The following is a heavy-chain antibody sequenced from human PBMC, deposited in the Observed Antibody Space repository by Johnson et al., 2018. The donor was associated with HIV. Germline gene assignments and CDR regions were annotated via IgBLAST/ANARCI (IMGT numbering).Heavy chain of an antibody. Sequence: VQLVESGGNVVRPGGSLRLSCAASGFTFDDYDMSWVRQAPGKGLEWVSLISWDGGSTYYAASVKGRFTISRDNSKNTLYLQMNSLRAEDTAVYYCARSVALIVATFDAFDIWGQGTMVTVSS. D-gene: IGHD5-12*01. J-gene: IGHJ3*02. CDR1: GFTFDDYD. CDR2: ISWDGGST. CDR3: ARSVALIVATFDAFDI. V-gene: IGHV3-20*04.